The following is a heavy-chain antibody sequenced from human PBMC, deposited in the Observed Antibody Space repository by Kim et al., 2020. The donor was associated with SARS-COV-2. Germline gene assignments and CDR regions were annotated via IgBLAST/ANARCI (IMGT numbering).Heavy chain of an antibody. CDR3: ARAAGNIFDY. CDR2: ST. V-gene: IGHV4-30-2*01. J-gene: IGHJ4*02. Sequence: STYYNPSLKSRVTISVDRSKNQFSLKLSSVTAADTAVYYCARAAGNIFDYWGQGTLVTVSS. D-gene: IGHD6-13*01.